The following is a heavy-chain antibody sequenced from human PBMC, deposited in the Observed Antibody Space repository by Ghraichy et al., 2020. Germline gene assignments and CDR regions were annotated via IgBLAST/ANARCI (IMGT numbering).Heavy chain of an antibody. D-gene: IGHD3-16*01. J-gene: IGHJ4*02. CDR2: INTNTGNP. V-gene: IGHV7-4-1*02. CDR1: GYTFSSLG. CDR3: ARDNRIGGKDLDY. Sequence: ASEKVSCKISGYTFSSLGINWVRQAPGQGLDWMGWINTNTGNPMYAQGFTGRFVFSLDTSVSTAYLQISNLKAEDTAVYYCARDNRIGGKDLDYWGQGTQVIVSS.